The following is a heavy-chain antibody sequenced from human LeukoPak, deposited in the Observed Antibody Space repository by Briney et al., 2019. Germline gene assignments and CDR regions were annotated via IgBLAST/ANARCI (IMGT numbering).Heavy chain of an antibody. J-gene: IGHJ5*02. CDR3: STDRGVTS. D-gene: IGHD3-10*01. CDR2: IKSKRDGGTA. Sequence: PGGSLRLFCAASGFTFSDAWMNWVRQAPGKGLEWVGRIKSKRDGGTADYAAPVKGRFPISRDNSRNTLYLQMNSLETEDTAVYYCSTDRGVTSWGQGTLVTVSS. V-gene: IGHV3-15*01. CDR1: GFTFSDAW.